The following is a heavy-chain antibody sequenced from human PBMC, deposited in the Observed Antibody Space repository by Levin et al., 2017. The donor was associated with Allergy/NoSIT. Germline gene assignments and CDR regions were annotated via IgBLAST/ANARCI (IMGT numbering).Heavy chain of an antibody. J-gene: IGHJ4*02. CDR1: GASFSNNY. V-gene: IGHV4-34*01. CDR2: INHRGST. Sequence: SETLSLTCAVYGASFSNNYWSWIRQPPGKGLEWIGEINHRGSTNYNPSLKSRVTISVDTSKNQFSLKLTSVTATDTAVYYCASVPLGFRVPFDYWGQGALVTVSS. D-gene: IGHD1-26*01. CDR3: ASVPLGFRVPFDY.